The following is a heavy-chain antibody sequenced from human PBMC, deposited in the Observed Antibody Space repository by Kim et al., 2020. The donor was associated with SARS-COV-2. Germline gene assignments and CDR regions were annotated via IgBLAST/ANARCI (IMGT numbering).Heavy chain of an antibody. CDR3: AREGYYDSSGTEKETDYYYYYMDV. CDR1: GGSISSYY. D-gene: IGHD3-22*01. Sequence: SETLSLTCTVSGGSISSYYWSWIRQPPGKGLEWIGYIYYSGSTNYNPSLKSRVTISVDTSKNQFSLKLSSVTAADTAVYYCAREGYYDSSGTEKETDYYYYYMDVWGKGTTVTVSS. CDR2: IYYSGST. J-gene: IGHJ6*03. V-gene: IGHV4-59*01.